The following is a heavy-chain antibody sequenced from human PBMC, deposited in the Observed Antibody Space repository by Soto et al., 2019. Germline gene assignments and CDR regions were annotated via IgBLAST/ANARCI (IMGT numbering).Heavy chain of an antibody. CDR2: MYYGGSS. D-gene: IGHD6-19*01. J-gene: IGHJ4*02. Sequence: PSETLSLTCTFSGGSISSRSYYLGWIRQAPGKGLEWIGYMYYGGSSYYNPSLKSRVTISVDTSKNQFSLKLSSVTAADTAVYYCARLDYSSSVFEYWGQGTLVTVSS. CDR3: ARLDYSSSVFEY. CDR1: GGSISSRSYY. V-gene: IGHV4-39*01.